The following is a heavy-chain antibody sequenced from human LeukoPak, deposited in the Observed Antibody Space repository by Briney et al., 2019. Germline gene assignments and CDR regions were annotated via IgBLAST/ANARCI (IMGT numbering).Heavy chain of an antibody. J-gene: IGHJ4*02. CDR2: IYSGGNT. CDR3: ARTGHSSGWSAYFDY. D-gene: IGHD6-19*01. CDR1: GFTVSSNS. Sequence: GGSLRLSCTVSGFTVSSNSMSWVRQAPGKGLEWVSFIYSGGNTHYSDSVKGRFTISRDNAKNSLYLQMNSLRAGDTALYYCARTGHSSGWSAYFDYWGQGTLVTVSS. V-gene: IGHV3-66*01.